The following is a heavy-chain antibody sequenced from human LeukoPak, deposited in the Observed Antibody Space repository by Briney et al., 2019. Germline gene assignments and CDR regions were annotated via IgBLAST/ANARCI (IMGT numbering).Heavy chain of an antibody. CDR2: ISGSGDTT. CDR3: AKELLGDYYDSSGYFDAFDI. CDR1: GFTFSNYA. J-gene: IGHJ3*02. Sequence: GGSLRLSCAASGFTFSNYAMTWVRQAPGRGLEWVAAISGSGDTTYYAESARGRFTISRDNYWNTLYVQMNSLRVEDTAVYYCAKELLGDYYDSSGYFDAFDIWGQGTMVTVSS. V-gene: IGHV3-23*01. D-gene: IGHD3-22*01.